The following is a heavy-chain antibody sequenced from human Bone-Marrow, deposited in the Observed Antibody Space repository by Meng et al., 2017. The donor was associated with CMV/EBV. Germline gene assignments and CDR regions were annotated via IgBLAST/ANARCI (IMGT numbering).Heavy chain of an antibody. D-gene: IGHD3-3*01. V-gene: IGHV3-21*01. J-gene: IGHJ6*02. CDR1: GFTLISYT. CDR2: ITYSGDDI. CDR3: ASPDLFENYDKDV. Sequence: GESLKISCAASGFTLISYTMNWVRQAPGKGLEWVSSITYSGDDIYYADSVKGRFTISRDHAKNSLYLQMNNLRADDTAVYYCASPDLFENYDKDVWGQGTTVTVSS.